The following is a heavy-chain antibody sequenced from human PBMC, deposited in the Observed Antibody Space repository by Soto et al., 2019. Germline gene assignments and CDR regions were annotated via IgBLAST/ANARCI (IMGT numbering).Heavy chain of an antibody. CDR1: GFTFSSHA. D-gene: IGHD3-10*01. CDR2: TIDSGGRS. CDR3: ARNRGRGYGMDV. J-gene: IGHJ6*02. V-gene: IGHV3-23*01. Sequence: GGSLRLSCAASGFTFSSHAMSWVRQAPGKGLEWVSSTIDSGGRSYHADSVRGRFTVSRDNAKNSLYLQMNSLRAEDTAVYYCARNRGRGYGMDVWGQGTTVTVSS.